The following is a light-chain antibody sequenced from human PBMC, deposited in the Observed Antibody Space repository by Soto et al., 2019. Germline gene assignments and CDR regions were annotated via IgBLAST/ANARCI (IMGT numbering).Light chain of an antibody. CDR2: WAS. CDR1: QSVLYSSNNQNY. V-gene: IGKV4-1*01. J-gene: IGKJ2*01. CDR3: QQYYSPPLT. Sequence: DIVMTQSPDSLAVSLGERATINCKSSQSVLYSSNNQNYLAWFQQKPGQPPKLLIYWASTRESGIPDRFSGSVSGTDFTLTISSLQADDVAVYYCQQYYSPPLTFGQGTKLELK.